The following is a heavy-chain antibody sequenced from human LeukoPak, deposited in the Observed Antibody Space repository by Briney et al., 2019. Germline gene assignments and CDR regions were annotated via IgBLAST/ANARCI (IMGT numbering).Heavy chain of an antibody. J-gene: IGHJ6*03. CDR2: ISGSGGST. D-gene: IGHD3-10*01. CDR1: GFTFSSYA. CDR3: AKNGGDYGSGYYYYYYMDV. V-gene: IGHV3-23*01. Sequence: PGGSLRLSCAASGFTFSSYAMSWVRQAPGKGLEWVSAISGSGGSTYHADSVKGRFTISRDNSKNTLYLQMNSLRAEDTAVYYCAKNGGDYGSGYYYYYYMDVWGKGTTVTVSS.